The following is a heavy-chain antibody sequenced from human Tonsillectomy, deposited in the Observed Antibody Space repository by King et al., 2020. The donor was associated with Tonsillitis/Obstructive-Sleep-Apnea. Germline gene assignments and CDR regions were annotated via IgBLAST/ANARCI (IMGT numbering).Heavy chain of an antibody. CDR2: INHSGST. CDR3: ARVRRYYGSGRHAFDI. CDR1: GGSFSGYY. D-gene: IGHD3-10*01. Sequence: VQLPQWGAGLLKPSETLSLTCAVYGGSFSGYYWSWIRQPPGKGLEWIGEINHSGSTNYNPSLKSRVTISVDTSKNQFSLKLSSVTAADTAVYYCARVRRYYGSGRHAFDIWGQGTMVTVSS. V-gene: IGHV4-34*01. J-gene: IGHJ3*02.